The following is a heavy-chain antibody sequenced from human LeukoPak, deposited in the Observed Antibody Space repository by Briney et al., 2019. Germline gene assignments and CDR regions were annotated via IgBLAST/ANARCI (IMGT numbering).Heavy chain of an antibody. CDR2: ISGSGGST. CDR3: AKGVIPAVDY. J-gene: IGHJ4*02. D-gene: IGHD2-2*01. V-gene: IGHV3-23*01. CDR1: GFTFSNYA. Sequence: PGGSLRLSCAASGFTFSNYAMSLVRQAPGKGLEWVSGISGSGGSTYYADSVKGRFTISRDNSKNTLYLQMNSLRAEDTAVYYCAKGVIPAVDYWGQGTLVTVSS.